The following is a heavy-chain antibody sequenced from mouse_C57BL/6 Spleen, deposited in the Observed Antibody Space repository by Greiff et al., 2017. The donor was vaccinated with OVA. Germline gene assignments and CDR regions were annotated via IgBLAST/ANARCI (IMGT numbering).Heavy chain of an antibody. Sequence: EVMLVESEGGLVQPGSSMKLSCTASGFTFSDYYMAWVRQVPEKGLEWVANINYDGSSTYYLDSLKSRFIISRDNAKNILYLQMSSLKSEDTATYYCARAGSGYVYFDYWGQGTTLKVSS. CDR3: ARAGSGYVYFDY. V-gene: IGHV5-16*01. CDR1: GFTFSDYY. CDR2: INYDGSST. D-gene: IGHD3-2*02. J-gene: IGHJ2*01.